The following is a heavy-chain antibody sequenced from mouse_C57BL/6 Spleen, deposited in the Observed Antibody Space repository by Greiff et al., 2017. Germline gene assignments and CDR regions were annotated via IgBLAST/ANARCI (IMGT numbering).Heavy chain of an antibody. CDR3: ARDDYDGPVDY. CDR1: GYTFTDHT. V-gene: IGHV1-78*01. D-gene: IGHD2-4*01. CDR2: IYPRDGST. Sequence: VQLQQSDAELVKPGASVKISCKVSGYTFTDHTIHWMKQRPEQGLEWIGYIYPRDGSTKYNEKFKSKATLTVDKPSSTAYMQLSSLTSEDSAVYYCARDDYDGPVDYWGQGTTLTVSS. J-gene: IGHJ2*01.